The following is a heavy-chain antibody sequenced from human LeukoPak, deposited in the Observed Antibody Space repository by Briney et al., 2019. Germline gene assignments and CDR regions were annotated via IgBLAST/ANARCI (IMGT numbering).Heavy chain of an antibody. CDR1: GGSISSYY. J-gene: IGHJ3*02. V-gene: IGHV4-59*01. CDR3: ARGIYDSGVYYPGGFDI. CDR2: TYYSGST. Sequence: SETLSLTCTVSGGSISSYYWSWIRQPPGKGLEWIGYTYYSGSTNYNPSLKSRVTISVDTSKNQFSLKLSSVTAADTAVYYCARGIYDSGVYYPGGFDILGQGTMFTVSS. D-gene: IGHD3-22*01.